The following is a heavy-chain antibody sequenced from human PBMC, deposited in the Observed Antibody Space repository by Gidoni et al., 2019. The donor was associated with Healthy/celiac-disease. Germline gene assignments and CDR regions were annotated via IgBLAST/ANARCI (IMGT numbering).Heavy chain of an antibody. V-gene: IGHV3-23*01. CDR3: AKDDILFDY. J-gene: IGHJ4*02. Sequence: EVQLLQSGGGLVQPGGSLRLSCASSGFTVSSYSISWVRQAPGKGLDWVSAISVSDGSTYYADSVKGRFTISRDNSKNTLYLQMNSLRAEDTAVYYCAKDDILFDYWGQGTLVTVSS. CDR1: GFTVSSYS. CDR2: ISVSDGST.